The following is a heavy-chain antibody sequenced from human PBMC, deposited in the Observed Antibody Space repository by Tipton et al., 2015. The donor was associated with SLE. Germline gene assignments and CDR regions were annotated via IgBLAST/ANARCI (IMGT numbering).Heavy chain of an antibody. CDR1: GFTFSSYG. Sequence: QVQLVQSGGGVVQPGRSLRLSCAASGFTFSSYGMHWVRQAPGKGLEWVAVIWYDGSNKYYADSVKGRFTISRDNSKNTLYLQMNSLRAEDTAVYYCAKGSSLVVVEGEYFQHWGQGTLVTVSS. CDR3: AKGSSLVVVEGEYFQH. CDR2: IWYDGSNK. V-gene: IGHV3-33*06. J-gene: IGHJ1*01. D-gene: IGHD2-15*01.